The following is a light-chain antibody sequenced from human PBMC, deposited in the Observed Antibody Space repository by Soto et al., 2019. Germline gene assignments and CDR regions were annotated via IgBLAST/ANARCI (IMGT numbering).Light chain of an antibody. CDR3: QQYGSSPPYT. CDR1: QSVSSSY. J-gene: IGKJ2*01. CDR2: GES. V-gene: IGKV3-20*01. Sequence: EIVLTQSPGTLSLSPGERATLSCRASQSVSSSYLAWYQQKPGQPPRLLIYGESSWATGIPDRFSGSGSGTDFTLTISRLEPEDFAVYYCQQYGSSPPYTFGQGTKLEIK.